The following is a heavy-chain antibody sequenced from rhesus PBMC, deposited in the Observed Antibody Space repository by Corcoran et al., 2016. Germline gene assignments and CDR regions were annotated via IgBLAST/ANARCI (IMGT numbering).Heavy chain of an antibody. V-gene: IGHV4-147*01. CDR2: IYGGSGST. J-gene: IGHJ6*01. CDR3: ARVILWGLDS. Sequence: QVQLQESGQGLVKPSETLSLTCAVSGGSISSNYWRWIRQSPGKGLAWIGYIYGGSGSTSYNPSLKSRVTISTDTSKNQFSLKLSSVTAADTAVYYCARVILWGLDSWGQGVVVTVSS. CDR1: GGSISSNY.